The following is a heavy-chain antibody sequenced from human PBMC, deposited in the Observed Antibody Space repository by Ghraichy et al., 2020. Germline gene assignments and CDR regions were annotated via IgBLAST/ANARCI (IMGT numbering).Heavy chain of an antibody. D-gene: IGHD6-19*01. CDR1: GGSISSSSYY. Sequence: SQTLSLTCTVSGGSISSSSYYWGWIRQPPGKGLEWIGSIYYSGSTYYNPSLKSRVTISVDTSKNQFSLKLSSVTAADTAVYYCARHLNPGQNIAVAGTDGYYFDYWGQGTLVTVSS. CDR2: IYYSGST. CDR3: ARHLNPGQNIAVAGTDGYYFDY. V-gene: IGHV4-39*01. J-gene: IGHJ4*02.